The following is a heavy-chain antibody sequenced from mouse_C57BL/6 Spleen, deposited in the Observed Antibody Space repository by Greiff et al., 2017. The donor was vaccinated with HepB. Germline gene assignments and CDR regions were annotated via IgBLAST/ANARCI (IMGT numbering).Heavy chain of an antibody. Sequence: QVQLQQSGAELVKPGASVKLSCKASGYTFTKYWMQWIKQRPGQGLEWIGEIDPSNSYTNYNQKFKGKATLTVDTSSSTAYMQLSSLTSEDSAVYYCAKGSDVWGTGTTVTVSS. CDR2: IDPSNSYT. V-gene: IGHV1-50*01. CDR3: AKGSDV. CDR1: GYTFTKYW. J-gene: IGHJ1*03.